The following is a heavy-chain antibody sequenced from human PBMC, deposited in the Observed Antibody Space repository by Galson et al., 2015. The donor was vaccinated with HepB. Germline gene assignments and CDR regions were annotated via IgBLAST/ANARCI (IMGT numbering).Heavy chain of an antibody. D-gene: IGHD6-13*01. Sequence: SLRLSCAASGFDFGNYGMHWVRQAPGKGLEWMALIWKDGSNKHYADSLKGRFRISRDNAKNTLFLEADSVRAEDTAVYYCAREDATITVAALEYWGAGVLVTVSS. CDR3: AREDATITVAALEY. CDR2: IWKDGSNK. J-gene: IGHJ4*02. CDR1: GFDFGNYG. V-gene: IGHV3-33*01.